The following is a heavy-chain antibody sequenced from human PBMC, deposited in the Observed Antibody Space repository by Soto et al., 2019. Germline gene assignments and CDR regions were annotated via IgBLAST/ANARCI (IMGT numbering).Heavy chain of an antibody. V-gene: IGHV3-23*01. Sequence: HPGGSLRLSCAASGFTFSSYAMSWVRQAPGKGLEWVSAISGSGGSTYYADSVKGRFTISRDNSKNTLYLQMNSLRAEDTAVYYCARQDYDFWSGPIYYYGMDVWGQGTTVTVSS. CDR3: ARQDYDFWSGPIYYYGMDV. CDR2: ISGSGGST. J-gene: IGHJ6*02. D-gene: IGHD3-3*01. CDR1: GFTFSSYA.